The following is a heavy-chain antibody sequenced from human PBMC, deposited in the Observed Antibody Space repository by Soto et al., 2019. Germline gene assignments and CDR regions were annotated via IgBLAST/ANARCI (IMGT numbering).Heavy chain of an antibody. J-gene: IGHJ4*01. D-gene: IGHD4-17*01. V-gene: IGHV1-18*01. CDR2: ISAYNGNI. Sequence: QVQLVQSGAEVKKPGASVKVSCKAPGYIFPSCTISWVRQAPGQGLEWMGWISAYNGNIKDAQKFQGSFTMTPDTSTSTAYVELRSLTTDDTAIYYCAIANYGDNDYWGYGTLVSVSS. CDR3: AIANYGDNDY. CDR1: GYIFPSCT.